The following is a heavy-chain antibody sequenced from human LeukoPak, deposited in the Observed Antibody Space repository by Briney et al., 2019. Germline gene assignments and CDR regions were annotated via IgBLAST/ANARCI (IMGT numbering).Heavy chain of an antibody. V-gene: IGHV3-23*01. CDR3: AKTHYDLLDV. CDR1: GFSFSTSP. D-gene: IGHD5-12*01. J-gene: IGHJ6*01. Sequence: PGGSLRLSCPASGFSFSTSPMSWVRQPPGKGLEWVSAMNDGPGATFYRDSVRGRFTISRDDSKSTLYLQMNSLRAEDTGTYYCAKTHYDLLDVWGQGTTVTVSS. CDR2: MNDGPGAT.